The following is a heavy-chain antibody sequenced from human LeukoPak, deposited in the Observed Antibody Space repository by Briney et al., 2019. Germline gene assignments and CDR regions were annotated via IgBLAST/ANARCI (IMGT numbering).Heavy chain of an antibody. CDR3: ARDPVRYGSGIPSWFDP. J-gene: IGHJ5*02. V-gene: IGHV1-18*01. D-gene: IGHD3-10*01. CDR2: ISAYNGNT. Sequence: GASVKVSCKASGYTFTSYGISWVRQAPGQGLEWMGWISAYNGNTNYAQKLQGRVTMTTDTSTSTAYMELRSLRSDDTAVYYCARDPVRYGSGIPSWFDPWGQGTLVTVSS. CDR1: GYTFTSYG.